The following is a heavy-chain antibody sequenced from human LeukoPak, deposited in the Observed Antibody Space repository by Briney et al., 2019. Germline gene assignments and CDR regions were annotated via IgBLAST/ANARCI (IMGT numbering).Heavy chain of an antibody. CDR1: GFTFSSYA. CDR2: ISYDGSNK. D-gene: IGHD2-2*01. J-gene: IGHJ4*02. V-gene: IGHV3-30*04. CDR3: ARDPYTVVVPAADY. Sequence: GRSLRLSCAASGFTFSSYAMHWVRQAPGKGLEREAVISYDGSNKYYADSVKGRFTISRDNSKNTLYLQMNSLRAEDTAVYYCARDPYTVVVPAADYWGQGTLVTVSS.